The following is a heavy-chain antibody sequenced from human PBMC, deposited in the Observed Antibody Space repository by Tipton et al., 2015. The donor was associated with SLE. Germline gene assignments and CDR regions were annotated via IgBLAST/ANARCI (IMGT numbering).Heavy chain of an antibody. V-gene: IGHV3-9*01. Sequence: LSLTCAASGFTFDDYAMHWVRQAPGKGLEWVSGISWNSGSIGYADSVKGRFTISRDNAKNSLYLQMNSLRAEDTALYYCAKDITIFGVVAPLDIWGQGTMVTVSS. CDR3: AKDITIFGVVAPLDI. CDR2: ISWNSGSI. D-gene: IGHD3-3*01. J-gene: IGHJ3*02. CDR1: GFTFDDYA.